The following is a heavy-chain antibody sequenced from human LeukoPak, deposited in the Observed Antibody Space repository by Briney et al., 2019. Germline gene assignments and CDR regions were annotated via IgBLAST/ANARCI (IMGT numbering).Heavy chain of an antibody. CDR1: GFTFSPHY. J-gene: IGHJ4*02. CDR3: GDLGSAGTDH. CDR2: IRNKDNGYTT. Sequence: GGSLRLSCAASGFTFSPHYMDWVRQSPGQGLEWVGLIRNKDNGYTTIYAASVKGRFTISRDDSKNSVYLQMDSLKTEDTAVYYCGDLGSAGTDHWGQGTLVTVSS. V-gene: IGHV3-72*01. D-gene: IGHD3-10*01.